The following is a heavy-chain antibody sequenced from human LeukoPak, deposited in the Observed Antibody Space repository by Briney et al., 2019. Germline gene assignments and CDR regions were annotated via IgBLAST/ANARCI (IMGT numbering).Heavy chain of an antibody. Sequence: SQTLSLTCTVSGGSISSGGYYWSWIRQPPGKGLEWIGYIYYSGSTNYNPSLKSRVTISVDTSKNQFSLKLSSVTAADTAVYYCARDGAEDAFDIWGQGTMVTVSS. V-gene: IGHV4-61*08. CDR3: ARDGAEDAFDI. J-gene: IGHJ3*02. CDR2: IYYSGST. CDR1: GGSISSGGYY. D-gene: IGHD1-14*01.